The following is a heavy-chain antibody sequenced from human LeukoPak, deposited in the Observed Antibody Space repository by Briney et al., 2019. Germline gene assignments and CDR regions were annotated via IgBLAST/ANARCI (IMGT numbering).Heavy chain of an antibody. CDR2: INAGNGNT. V-gene: IGHV1-3*01. J-gene: IGHJ6*02. CDR1: GYTFTSYA. D-gene: IGHD2-21*01. Sequence: ASVQVSCKASGYTFTSYAMHWVRQAPGQRLEWMGWINAGNGNTKYSQKFQGRVTITRDTSASTAYMELSSLRSEDTAVYYCAIFRYYYYGMDVWGQGTTVTVSS. CDR3: AIFRYYYYGMDV.